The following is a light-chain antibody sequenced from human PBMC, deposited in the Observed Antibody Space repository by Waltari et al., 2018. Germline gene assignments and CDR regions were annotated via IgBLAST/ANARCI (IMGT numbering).Light chain of an antibody. J-gene: IGKJ4*01. CDR2: HAS. CDR1: QSIATD. Sequence: EVVMTQSPATLSVSPGERATLSCRASQSIATDLAWYQHKPGQAPRLLIYHASTRATAIPTRFRGSGSGTDVTLTISGLQSEDSAVYYCQQYNRCPPLTFGGGTKVEI. CDR3: QQYNRCPPLT. V-gene: IGKV3D-15*01.